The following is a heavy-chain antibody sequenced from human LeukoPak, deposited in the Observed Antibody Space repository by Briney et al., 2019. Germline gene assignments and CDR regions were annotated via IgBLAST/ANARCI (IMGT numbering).Heavy chain of an antibody. D-gene: IGHD6-13*01. CDR1: GFTFSDYY. Sequence: GGSLRLSCAASGFTFSDYYMSWIRQAPGKGLEWVSYISRNSYTDYADSVKGRFTISRDNAKNSLYLQMASLRAEDTAVYYCARMGIAAVGAYYFDYWGQGTLVAVSS. CDR2: ISRNSYT. V-gene: IGHV3-11*06. CDR3: ARMGIAAVGAYYFDY. J-gene: IGHJ4*02.